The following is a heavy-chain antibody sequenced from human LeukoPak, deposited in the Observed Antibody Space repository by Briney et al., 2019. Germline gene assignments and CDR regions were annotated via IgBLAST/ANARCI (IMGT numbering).Heavy chain of an antibody. D-gene: IGHD1-26*01. Sequence: GGSPRLSCAASGFTFSSYAMSWVRQAPGKGLEWVSAISGSGGSTYYADSVKGRFTISRDNSKNTLYLQMNSLRAEDTAVYYCAKEGSGWDRYYYYYYMDVWGKGTTVTVSS. V-gene: IGHV3-23*01. CDR2: ISGSGGST. CDR3: AKEGSGWDRYYYYYYMDV. CDR1: GFTFSSYA. J-gene: IGHJ6*03.